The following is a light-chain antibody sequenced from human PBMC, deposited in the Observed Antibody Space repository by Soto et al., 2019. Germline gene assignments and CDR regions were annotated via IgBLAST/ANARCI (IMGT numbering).Light chain of an antibody. V-gene: IGLV1-40*01. CDR1: SSNIGAEYD. CDR3: QSYDFTLGAFWV. CDR2: GDN. J-gene: IGLJ3*02. Sequence: QSVLTQPPSVSGAPGQRVAISCTGSSSNIGAEYDVHWYQQLPGTAPKRLIYGDNNRPSGVPDRFSGSKSGTSASLAITGLQPEDEADYFCQSYDFTLGAFWVFGGGTKLTVL.